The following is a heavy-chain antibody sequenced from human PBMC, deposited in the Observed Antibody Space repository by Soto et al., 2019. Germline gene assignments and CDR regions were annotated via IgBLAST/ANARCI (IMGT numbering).Heavy chain of an antibody. CDR1: GFTFSSYA. V-gene: IGHV3-30*01. Sequence: AGGSLRLSCAASGFTFSSYAMHWVRQAPGKGLEWVAVISTDGRDKYHADSVKGRFTISRDNSKNTLFLQMNSLRPEDTAVYYCAKDHDLAAAGYYFDYWGQGTLVTVSS. D-gene: IGHD6-13*01. CDR2: ISTDGRDK. J-gene: IGHJ4*02. CDR3: AKDHDLAAAGYYFDY.